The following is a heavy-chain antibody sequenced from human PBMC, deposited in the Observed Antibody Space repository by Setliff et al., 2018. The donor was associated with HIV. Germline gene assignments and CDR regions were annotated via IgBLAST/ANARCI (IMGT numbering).Heavy chain of an antibody. Sequence: GGSLRLSCAASGFTFSNYAMHWVRQAPGKGLEWVAVISYDGSNKYYADSVKGRFTISRDNSKNTLYLQMNSLRVEDTAVYYCARDLDPYFAMAVWGQGTTVTVSS. CDR3: ARDLDPYFAMAV. V-gene: IGHV3-30-3*01. J-gene: IGHJ6*02. CDR1: GFTFSNYA. CDR2: ISYDGSNK.